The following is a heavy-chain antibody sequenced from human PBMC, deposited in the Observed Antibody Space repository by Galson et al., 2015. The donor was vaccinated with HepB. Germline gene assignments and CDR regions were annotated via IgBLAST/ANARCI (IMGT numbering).Heavy chain of an antibody. J-gene: IGHJ6*03. Sequence: TLSLTCAVSVGSISSGGYSWSWIRQPPGKGLEWIGYIYHSGSTYYNPSLKSRVTISVDRSKNQFSLKLSSVTAADTAVYYCARVTTVTEHMDVWGKGTTVTVSS. CDR2: IYHSGST. V-gene: IGHV4-30-2*01. CDR3: ARVTTVTEHMDV. D-gene: IGHD4-11*01. CDR1: VGSISSGGYS.